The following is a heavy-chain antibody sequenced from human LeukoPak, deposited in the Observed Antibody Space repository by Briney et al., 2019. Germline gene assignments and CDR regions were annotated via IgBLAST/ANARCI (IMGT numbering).Heavy chain of an antibody. CDR1: GFTFSSYE. Sequence: GGSLRLSCAASGFTFSSYEMNWVRQAPGKGLEWVSYISSSGNTIYYADSVKGRFTISRDNAKNSLYLQMNSLRAEDTAVYYCAREGGSGWYSGWFDPWGQGTLVTVSS. V-gene: IGHV3-48*03. CDR3: AREGGSGWYSGWFDP. D-gene: IGHD6-19*01. J-gene: IGHJ5*02. CDR2: ISSSGNTI.